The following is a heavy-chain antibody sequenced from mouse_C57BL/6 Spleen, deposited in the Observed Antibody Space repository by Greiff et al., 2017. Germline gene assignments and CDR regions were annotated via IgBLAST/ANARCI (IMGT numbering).Heavy chain of an antibody. D-gene: IGHD2-4*01. Sequence: EVQLQQSGGGLVQPGGSMKLSCVASGFTFSNYWMNWVRQSPEKGLEWVAQIRLKSDNYATHYAESVKGRFTISRDDSKSSVYLQMNNLRAEDTGIYYCTYDSRSYFDYWGQGTTLTVSS. CDR2: IRLKSDNYAT. V-gene: IGHV6-3*01. CDR3: TYDSRSYFDY. J-gene: IGHJ2*01. CDR1: GFTFSNYW.